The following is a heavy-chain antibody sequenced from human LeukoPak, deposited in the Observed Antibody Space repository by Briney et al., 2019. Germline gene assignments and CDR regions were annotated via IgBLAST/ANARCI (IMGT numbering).Heavy chain of an antibody. CDR2: IYTSGST. D-gene: IGHD2-15*01. J-gene: IGHJ4*02. Sequence: PSETLSLTCTVSGGSISSYYWSWIRQPAGRGLEWIGGIYTSGSTNYNPSLKSRVTMSVDTSKNQFSLKLSSVTAADTAVYYCASGYCSGGSCFYGYWGQGTLVTVSS. V-gene: IGHV4-4*07. CDR1: GGSISSYY. CDR3: ASGYCSGGSCFYGY.